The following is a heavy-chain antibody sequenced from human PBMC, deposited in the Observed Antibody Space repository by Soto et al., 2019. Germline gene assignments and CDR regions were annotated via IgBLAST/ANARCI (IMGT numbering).Heavy chain of an antibody. V-gene: IGHV4-4*02. D-gene: IGHD3-9*01. CDR3: ARVVLTITRGAFDA. CDR1: GGSISSSHW. CDR2: ISHSGTS. Sequence: QVQLQESGPGLVKPSGTLSLTCAVSGGSISSSHWWTWVRQSPGKGLEYIGEISHSGTSNSNPSLKSRVTLSVDKSENHFSLTLTSVTAADTAVYYCARVVLTITRGAFDAWGQGTLVIVSS. J-gene: IGHJ3*01.